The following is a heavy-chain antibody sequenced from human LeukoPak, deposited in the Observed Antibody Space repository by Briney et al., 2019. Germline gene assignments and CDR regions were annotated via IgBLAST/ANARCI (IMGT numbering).Heavy chain of an antibody. J-gene: IGHJ5*02. CDR2: FDPEDGET. CDR1: GYTLTELS. V-gene: IGHV1-24*01. CDR3: ATSRPEYHYDILTGYHYRNWFDP. Sequence: GASVKVSCKVSGYTLTELSMHWVRQAPGKGLEWMGGFDPEDGETIYAQKFQGRVTMTEDTSTDTAYMELSSLGSEDTAVYYCATSRPEYHYDILTGYHYRNWFDPWGQGTLVTVSS. D-gene: IGHD3-9*01.